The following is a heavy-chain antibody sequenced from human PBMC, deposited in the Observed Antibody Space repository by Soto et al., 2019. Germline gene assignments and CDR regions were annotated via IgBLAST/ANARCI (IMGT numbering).Heavy chain of an antibody. CDR1: GFTISSYA. CDR3: AKVGGTSHPPIPVDC. CDR2: ISGGDGST. J-gene: IGHJ4*02. Sequence: EVQLLESGGGLVQPGGSLRLSCAASGFTISSYAMSWVRQAPGKGLVWVSTISGGDGSTYYADSVKGRFTISRDNSKNTLYLQMNSLRADDTAVYYCAKVGGTSHPPIPVDCWGQGTLVTVSS. V-gene: IGHV3-23*01. D-gene: IGHD2-2*02.